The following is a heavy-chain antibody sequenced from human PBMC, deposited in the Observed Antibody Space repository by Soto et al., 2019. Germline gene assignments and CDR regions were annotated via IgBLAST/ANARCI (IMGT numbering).Heavy chain of an antibody. J-gene: IGHJ6*02. V-gene: IGHV1-3*01. D-gene: IGHD4-17*01. CDR2: INAGNGNT. Sequence: QVQLVQSGAEVKKPGASVKVSCKASGYTFTSYAMHWVRQAPGQRLEWMGWINAGNGNTKYSQKFQGRVTITRDTSASTAYMELSSLRSEDTAVYYCAREDYGDYAYYYGMDVWGQGTTVTVSS. CDR3: AREDYGDYAYYYGMDV. CDR1: GYTFTSYA.